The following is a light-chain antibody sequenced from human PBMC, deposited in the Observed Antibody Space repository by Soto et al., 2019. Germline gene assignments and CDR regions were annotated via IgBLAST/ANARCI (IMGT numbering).Light chain of an antibody. CDR3: QQLNSYPIT. CDR2: AAS. V-gene: IGKV1-9*01. CDR1: QGISSY. J-gene: IGKJ5*01. Sequence: DIQLTQSPSLLSASVGDRVTITCRASQGISSYLAWYQQKPGKAPQLLIYAASTLQSGVPSRFSGSGSGTEFTLTICSLQPEDFPTYYCQQLNSYPITFGQGTRLEIK.